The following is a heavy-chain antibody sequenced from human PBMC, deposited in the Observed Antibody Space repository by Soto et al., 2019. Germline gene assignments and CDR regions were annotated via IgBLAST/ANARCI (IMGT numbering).Heavy chain of an antibody. D-gene: IGHD3-16*01. V-gene: IGHV3-33*01. CDR3: ARWGGSRRSGYYIDH. CDR1: GYVFNHYG. Sequence: QVQLVESGGGVVQPGRSLRLSCAASGYVFNHYGLHWVRQAPGKGLEWLTLTSYDGSNKQYADSVKGRFTISRDDSKNTVYLQMNSLRVDHTAVYYWARWGGSRRSGYYIDHWGQGTLVTVSS. J-gene: IGHJ4*02. CDR2: TSYDGSNK.